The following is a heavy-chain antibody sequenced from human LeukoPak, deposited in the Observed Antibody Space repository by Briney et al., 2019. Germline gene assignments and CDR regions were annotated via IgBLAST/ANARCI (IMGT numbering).Heavy chain of an antibody. CDR1: GFNFENFG. CDR3: AKTGSGHCDSSGCWSGYYHYYTDV. V-gene: IGHV3-20*04. D-gene: IGHD2/OR15-2a*01. J-gene: IGHJ6*03. CDR2: INWNGGTI. Sequence: GGSLRLSCAASGFNFENFGMSWVRQAPGKGLEWVSGINWNGGTIAYADSVKGRFTISRDNAKNSLYLHLDVLRAEDTALYFCAKTGSGHCDSSGCWSGYYHYYTDVWGKRITVIVSS.